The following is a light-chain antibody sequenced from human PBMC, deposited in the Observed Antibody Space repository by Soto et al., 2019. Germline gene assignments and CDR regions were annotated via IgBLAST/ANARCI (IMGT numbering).Light chain of an antibody. V-gene: IGKV1-39*01. CDR3: QQSYITLPIT. Sequence: DVQMTQSPSSLSAFVGDRVTITCRASQSVSRYLNWYQHKPGKAPKLLINAASNLRSGVPSRFSGSGSGTDFTLTIDGLQPEDFAVYYCQQSYITLPITFGQGTRLEIK. CDR2: AAS. CDR1: QSVSRY. J-gene: IGKJ5*01.